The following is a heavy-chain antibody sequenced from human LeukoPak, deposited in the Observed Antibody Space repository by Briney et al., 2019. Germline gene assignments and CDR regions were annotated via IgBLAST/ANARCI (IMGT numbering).Heavy chain of an antibody. Sequence: GSSVKVSCKASGGTFSSYAISWVRQAPGQGLEWMGGIIPIFGTANYAQKFQGRVTITADKSTSTAYMELSSLRSEDTAVYYCASSPMVESSGWYAGYYYYVMDVWGKGTRVTVPS. CDR2: IIPIFGTA. V-gene: IGHV1-69*06. J-gene: IGHJ6*04. CDR3: ASSPMVESSGWYAGYYYYVMDV. CDR1: GGTFSSYA. D-gene: IGHD6-19*01.